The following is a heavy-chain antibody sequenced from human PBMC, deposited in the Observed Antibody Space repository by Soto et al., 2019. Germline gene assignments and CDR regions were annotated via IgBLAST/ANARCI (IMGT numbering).Heavy chain of an antibody. J-gene: IGHJ6*02. Sequence: ASVKVSCKASGGTFSSYAIIWVRQAPGQGLEWMGIINPSGGSTSYAQRFQGRVTMTRDTSTSTVYMELSSLRSEDTAVYYCARDRPPYYYDSSGPWGPYGMDVWGQGTTVTVSS. CDR1: GGTFSSYA. D-gene: IGHD3-22*01. V-gene: IGHV1-46*03. CDR2: INPSGGST. CDR3: ARDRPPYYYDSSGPWGPYGMDV.